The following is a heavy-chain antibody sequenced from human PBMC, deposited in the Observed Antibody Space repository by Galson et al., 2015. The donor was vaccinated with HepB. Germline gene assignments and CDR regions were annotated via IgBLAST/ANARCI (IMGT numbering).Heavy chain of an antibody. J-gene: IGHJ5*02. Sequence: SVKVSCKASGYTFTSYGITWVRQAPGQGLEWMGWISAYNGNTNYAQKLQGRVTMTTDTSTSTAYMELRSLSSMTAADTAVYYCARVESVKMERIEAPNSPWFDTWGQGTLVTVSS. D-gene: IGHD1-1*01. CDR2: ISAYNGNT. V-gene: IGHV1-18*04. CDR3: ARVESVKMERIEAPNSPWFDT. CDR1: GYTFTSYG.